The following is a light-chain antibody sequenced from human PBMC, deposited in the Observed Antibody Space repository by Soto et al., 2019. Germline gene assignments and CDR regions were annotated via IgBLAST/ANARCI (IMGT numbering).Light chain of an antibody. J-gene: IGKJ1*01. Sequence: EIVLTQSPGTLSLSPGERATLSCRASQFVSVRFLAWYQQKPGQAPRLLIYGASDRATGIPDRFTGSGSGTDLTLTITRLEPEDFAVYYCQQYGSTPQTFGQGTKVEIK. V-gene: IGKV3-20*01. CDR3: QQYGSTPQT. CDR2: GAS. CDR1: QFVSVRF.